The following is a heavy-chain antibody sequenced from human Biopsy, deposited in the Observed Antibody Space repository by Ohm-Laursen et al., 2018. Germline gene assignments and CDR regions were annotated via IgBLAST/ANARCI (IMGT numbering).Heavy chain of an antibody. J-gene: IGHJ6*02. CDR2: IKQSGDT. CDR1: GGSFNDYS. V-gene: IGHV4-34*01. Sequence: GTLSLTCVVSGGSFNDYSWTWIRRSPGKGLEWIGEIKQSGDTKYNPSLKSRVTISADTSKNQFSLKLTSVTAADTALYFCARGVLVTKYITAWYGLATYPKPSGFEYRGMDVWGQGTTVTVSS. CDR3: ARGVLVTKYITAWYGLATYPKPSGFEYRGMDV. D-gene: IGHD5-18*01.